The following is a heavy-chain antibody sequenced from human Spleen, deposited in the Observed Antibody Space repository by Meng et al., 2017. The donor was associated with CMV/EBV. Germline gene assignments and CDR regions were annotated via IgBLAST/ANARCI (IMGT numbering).Heavy chain of an antibody. Sequence: QVQMVQSGAEVKKPGSSVRVSGEASGGTFSSYAISWVRQAPGQGLEWMGGIIPIFGTANYAQKFQGRVTITADESTSTAYMERSSLRSEDTAVYYCARGGDCSGGSCYFGYWGQGTLVTVSS. D-gene: IGHD2-15*01. CDR3: ARGGDCSGGSCYFGY. J-gene: IGHJ4*02. CDR1: GGTFSSYA. V-gene: IGHV1-69*12. CDR2: IIPIFGTA.